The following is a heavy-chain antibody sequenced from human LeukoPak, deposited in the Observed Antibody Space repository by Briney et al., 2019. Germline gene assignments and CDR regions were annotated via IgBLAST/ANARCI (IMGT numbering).Heavy chain of an antibody. D-gene: IGHD2-15*01. J-gene: IGHJ5*02. CDR2: ISSSSSYI. CDR3: ARDHSGGSRGWFDP. Sequence: GGSLRPSCAASGFTFSSYSMNWVRQAPGKGLEWDSSISSSSSYIYYADSVKGRFTISRDNAKNSLYLQMNSLRAEDTAVYYCARDHSGGSRGWFDPWGQGTLVTVSS. CDR1: GFTFSSYS. V-gene: IGHV3-21*01.